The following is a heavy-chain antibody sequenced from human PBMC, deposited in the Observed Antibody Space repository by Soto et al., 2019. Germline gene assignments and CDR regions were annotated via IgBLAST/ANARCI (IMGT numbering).Heavy chain of an antibody. CDR1: GFTFSSYG. CDR3: ARDHYGGYAFDI. J-gene: IGHJ3*02. Sequence: GSLRLSCAASGFTFSSYGMHWVRQAPGKGLEWVAVIWYDGSNKYYADSVKGRFTISRDNSKNTLYLQMNSLRAEDTAVYYCARDHYGGYAFDIWGQGTMVTVSS. CDR2: IWYDGSNK. D-gene: IGHD4-17*01. V-gene: IGHV3-33*01.